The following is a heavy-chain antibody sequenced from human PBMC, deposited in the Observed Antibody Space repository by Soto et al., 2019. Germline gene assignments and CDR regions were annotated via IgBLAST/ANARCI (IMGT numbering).Heavy chain of an antibody. D-gene: IGHD6-19*01. CDR1: GFTFSRCA. V-gene: IGHV3-23*01. Sequence: GGSLRLSCAASGFTFSRCAMCWVRQASGKGREWVSAISGSGGSTDYADSVKGRFTISRDNSKNTLYLQMISLRADYTAVYYCAKDQTVAGPFDYWGQGTLVTVSS. CDR2: ISGSGGST. CDR3: AKDQTVAGPFDY. J-gene: IGHJ4*02.